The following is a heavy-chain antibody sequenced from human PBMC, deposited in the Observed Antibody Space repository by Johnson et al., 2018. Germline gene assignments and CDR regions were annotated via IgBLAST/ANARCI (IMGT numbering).Heavy chain of an antibody. CDR2: ISWNSGGI. CDR3: GKDEGGSNAGDFQH. J-gene: IGHJ1*01. V-gene: IGHV3-9*01. Sequence: VQLVESGGVLVQPGRCLRLSCAASAFTFHDYAMHKGLEWVSSISWNSGGIGYADSMKGRFTISRDNGKNSLCLQMNRLRAEDTALYNCGKDEGGSNAGDFQHWGQGTLVIVSS. CDR1: AFTFHDYA. D-gene: IGHD2-8*01.